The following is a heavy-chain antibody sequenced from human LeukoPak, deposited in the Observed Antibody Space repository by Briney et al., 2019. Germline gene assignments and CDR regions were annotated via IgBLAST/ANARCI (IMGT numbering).Heavy chain of an antibody. CDR1: GGSISSGGYY. D-gene: IGHD3-22*01. V-gene: IGHV4-31*03. CDR3: ARFWLGGYYYFDY. Sequence: SQTLSLTCTVSGGSISSGGYYWIWIRQHPGKGLEWIGYIYYSGSTYYIPSLKSRVTISVDTSKNQFSLKLSSATAADTAVYYCARFWLGGYYYFDYWGQGTLVTVSS. J-gene: IGHJ4*02. CDR2: IYYSGST.